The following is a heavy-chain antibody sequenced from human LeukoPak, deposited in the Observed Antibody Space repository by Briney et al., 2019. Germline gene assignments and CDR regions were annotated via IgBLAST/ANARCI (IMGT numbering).Heavy chain of an antibody. CDR3: VRREPAYAFDL. D-gene: IGHD1-26*01. Sequence: PSETLSLTCTVSGGSISRNFFYWGWIRQPPGKGLEWIGNIYYSGSTYYNPSLKSRVTISVDTSKNQFSLKLSSVTAADAAVYYCVRREPAYAFDLWGQGTMVTVSS. CDR2: IYYSGST. CDR1: GGSISRNFFY. V-gene: IGHV4-39*01. J-gene: IGHJ3*01.